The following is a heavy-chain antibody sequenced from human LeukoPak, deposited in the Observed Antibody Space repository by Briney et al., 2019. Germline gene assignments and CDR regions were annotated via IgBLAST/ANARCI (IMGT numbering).Heavy chain of an antibody. V-gene: IGHV3-53*05. D-gene: IGHD4-17*01. CDR3: ARVSPNTVTTLQYFDY. CDR1: GFTVSSDS. CDR2: IYSGGST. J-gene: IGHJ4*02. Sequence: GGSLRLSCTVSGFTVSSDSMSWVRQAPGKGLEWVSFIYSGGSTHYSDSVKGRFTISRDNSKNTLYLQMNSLRAEDTAVYYCARVSPNTVTTLQYFDYWGQGTLVTVSS.